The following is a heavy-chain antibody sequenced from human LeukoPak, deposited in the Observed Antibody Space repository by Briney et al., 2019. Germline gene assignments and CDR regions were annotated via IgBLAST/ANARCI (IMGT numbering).Heavy chain of an antibody. CDR3: AKGWDSSGWYAVY. CDR2: ISSSGNTI. Sequence: GGSLRLSCAASGFTFSTFEMNWVRQAPGKGLEWVSYISSSGNTIYYADSVKGRFTISRDNAKNSLYLQMNSLRAEDTAVYYCAKGWDSSGWYAVYWGQGTLVTVSS. V-gene: IGHV3-48*03. CDR1: GFTFSTFE. D-gene: IGHD6-19*01. J-gene: IGHJ4*02.